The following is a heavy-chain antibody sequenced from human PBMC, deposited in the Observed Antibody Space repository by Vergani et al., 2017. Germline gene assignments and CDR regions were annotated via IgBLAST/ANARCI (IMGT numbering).Heavy chain of an antibody. V-gene: IGHV1-2*02. D-gene: IGHD3-10*01. CDR1: GYTLTELS. CDR3: ARELPITMVRGVWPDY. Sequence: QVQLVQSGAEVKKPGASVKVSCKVSGYTLTELSMHWVRQAPGQGLEWMGWINPNSGGTNYAQKFQGRVTMTRDTSISTAYMELSRLRSDDTAVYYCARELPITMVRGVWPDYWGQGTLVTVSS. J-gene: IGHJ4*02. CDR2: INPNSGGT.